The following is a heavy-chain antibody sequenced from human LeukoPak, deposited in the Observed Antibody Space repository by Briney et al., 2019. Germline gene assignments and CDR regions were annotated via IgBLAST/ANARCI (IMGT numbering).Heavy chain of an antibody. CDR3: AKAPTGATRAFDY. D-gene: IGHD1-26*01. CDR1: GFTFDDYA. CDR2: ISWNSGSI. J-gene: IGHJ4*02. V-gene: IGHV3-9*01. Sequence: PGGSLRLSCAASGFTFDDYAMHWVRHAPGKGLKWVSGISWNSGSIGYADSVKGRFTISRDNAKNSLYLQMNSLRAEDTALYYCAKAPTGATRAFDYWGQGTLVTVSS.